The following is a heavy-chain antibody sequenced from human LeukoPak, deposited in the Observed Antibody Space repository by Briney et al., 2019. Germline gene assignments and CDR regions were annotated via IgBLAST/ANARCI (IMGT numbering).Heavy chain of an antibody. Sequence: GGSLRLSCAASGFTFSSSGMTWVRQTPGKGLEWVSAISSGGGSTYYADSVKGRFTISRDNSKNTLYLQLNSLRAEDTAVYYCARASAHSAFNAFDIWGQGTMVTVSS. J-gene: IGHJ3*02. CDR3: ARASAHSAFNAFDI. V-gene: IGHV3-23*01. D-gene: IGHD1-26*01. CDR2: ISSGGGST. CDR1: GFTFSSSG.